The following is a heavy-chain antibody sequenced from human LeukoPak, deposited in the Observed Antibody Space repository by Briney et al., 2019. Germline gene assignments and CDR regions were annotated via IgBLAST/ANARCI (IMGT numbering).Heavy chain of an antibody. CDR3: ARVEHYYYMDV. D-gene: IGHD5-24*01. J-gene: IGHJ6*03. Sequence: AGGSLRLSCAASGFTFDDYGMSWVRQAPGKGLEWVSGINWNGGSTGYADSVKGRFTISRDNAKNSLYLQMNSLRAEDTALYHCARVEHYYYMDVWGKGTTVTVSS. CDR1: GFTFDDYG. V-gene: IGHV3-20*01. CDR2: INWNGGST.